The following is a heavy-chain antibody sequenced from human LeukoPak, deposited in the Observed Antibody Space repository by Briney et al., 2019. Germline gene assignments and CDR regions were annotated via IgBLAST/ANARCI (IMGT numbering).Heavy chain of an antibody. CDR3: VKDAGSVWFDR. J-gene: IGHJ5*02. V-gene: IGHV3-9*01. D-gene: IGHD6-19*01. CDR2: ISWNSGSI. Sequence: GRSLRLSCAASGFTFDDYAMHWVRQAPGKGLEWVSGISWNSGSIVYEDSVKGRFTISRDNVKNSLYLQMNSLRVEDTALYYCVKDAGSVWFDRWGQGALSSVSS. CDR1: GFTFDDYA.